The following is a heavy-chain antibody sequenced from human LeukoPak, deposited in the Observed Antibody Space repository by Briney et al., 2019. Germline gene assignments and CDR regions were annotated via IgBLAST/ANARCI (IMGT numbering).Heavy chain of an antibody. CDR3: ARDLYCSGGSCHSPAGRTYDY. CDR1: GYTFTSYD. V-gene: IGHV1-8*01. D-gene: IGHD2-15*01. J-gene: IGHJ4*02. Sequence: ASVKVSCKASGYTFTSYDINWVRQAPGQGLEWLGWMNPNSGNTGYAQKFQGRVTMTRDTSISTAYMELNSLRSEDTAVYYCARDLYCSGGSCHSPAGRTYDYWDQGTLVTVSS. CDR2: MNPNSGNT.